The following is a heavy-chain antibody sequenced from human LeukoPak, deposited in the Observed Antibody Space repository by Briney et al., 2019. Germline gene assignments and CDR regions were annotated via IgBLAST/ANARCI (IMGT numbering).Heavy chain of an antibody. CDR1: GFTFSSYA. J-gene: IGHJ4*02. CDR3: ARDLRNYYDSSGYYEEDY. Sequence: GGSLRLSCAASGFTFSSYAMHWVRQAPGKGLEWGAVISYDGSNKYYADSVKGRFTISRDNSKNTLYLQMNSLRAEDTAVYYCARDLRNYYDSSGYYEEDYWGQGTLVTVSS. CDR2: ISYDGSNK. V-gene: IGHV3-30-3*01. D-gene: IGHD3-22*01.